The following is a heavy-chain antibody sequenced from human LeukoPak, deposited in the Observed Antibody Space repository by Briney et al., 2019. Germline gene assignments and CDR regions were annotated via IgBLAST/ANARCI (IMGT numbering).Heavy chain of an antibody. D-gene: IGHD6-13*01. V-gene: IGHV3-33*01. CDR3: ARDQDSSSWYGYFQH. Sequence: GGSLRLSCAASGFTFSSYGMHWVRQARGKGLEWVAVIWYDGSNKYYADSVKGRFTISRDNSKNTLYLQMNSLRAEDTAVYYCARDQDSSSWYGYFQHWGQGTLVTVSS. J-gene: IGHJ1*01. CDR1: GFTFSSYG. CDR2: IWYDGSNK.